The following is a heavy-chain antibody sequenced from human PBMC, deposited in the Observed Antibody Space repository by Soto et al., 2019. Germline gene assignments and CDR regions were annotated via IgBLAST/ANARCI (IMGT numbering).Heavy chain of an antibody. V-gene: IGHV3-23*01. CDR3: AKILTVTPSKDGMDV. CDR1: GFTFSSYA. D-gene: IGHD2-21*02. CDR2: ISYSGGST. J-gene: IGHJ6*02. Sequence: GGSLRLSCAASGFTFSSYAMNWVRQAPGKGLEWVSAISYSGGSTYYADSVKGRFTISRDNSKNTVYLQMNSLRAEDTAVYYCAKILTVTPSKDGMDVWGQGTTVTVSS.